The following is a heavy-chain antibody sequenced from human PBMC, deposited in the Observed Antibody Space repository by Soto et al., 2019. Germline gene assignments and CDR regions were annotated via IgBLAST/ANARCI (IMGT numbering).Heavy chain of an antibody. Sequence: SETLSLTCAVYGGSFSGYYWSWIRQPPGKGLEWIGEINHSGSTNYNPSLKSRVTISVDTSKNQFSLKLSSVTAADTAVYYCAGSYYIAAVSWGQGTLVTVSS. V-gene: IGHV4-34*01. D-gene: IGHD3-10*01. CDR2: INHSGST. J-gene: IGHJ5*02. CDR1: GGSFSGYY. CDR3: AGSYYIAAVS.